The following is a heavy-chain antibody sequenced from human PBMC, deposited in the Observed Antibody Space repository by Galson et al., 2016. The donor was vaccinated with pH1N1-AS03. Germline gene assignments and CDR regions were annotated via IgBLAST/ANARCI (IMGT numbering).Heavy chain of an antibody. D-gene: IGHD3-22*01. CDR3: ARANYYDTGAIYGHFVF. CDR1: EGTFSNFG. CDR2: FIPIFGTA. Sequence: SVKVSCKASEGTFSNFGISWVRQAPGQGLEWMGGFIPIFGTANVAQKFKGRVTITADNLEWRSQRSDDTAGYYGARANYYDTGAIYGHFVFWGQGTLLAVSS. V-gene: IGHV1-69*06. J-gene: IGHJ4*02.